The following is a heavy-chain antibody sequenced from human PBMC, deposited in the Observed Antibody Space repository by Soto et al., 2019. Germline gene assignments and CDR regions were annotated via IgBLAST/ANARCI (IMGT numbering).Heavy chain of an antibody. CDR3: AKTGGIAVAGGFDY. V-gene: IGHV3-30*18. CDR2: ISYDGSHE. Sequence: QVQLVESGGGVVQPERSLRLSCAASGFTFSSYGMHWVRQAPGKGLEWVAVISYDGSHEYYADSVKGRFTISRDNSKNTLYLQMNSLRAEDTAVYYCAKTGGIAVAGGFDYWGQGTLVTVSS. J-gene: IGHJ4*02. D-gene: IGHD6-19*01. CDR1: GFTFSSYG.